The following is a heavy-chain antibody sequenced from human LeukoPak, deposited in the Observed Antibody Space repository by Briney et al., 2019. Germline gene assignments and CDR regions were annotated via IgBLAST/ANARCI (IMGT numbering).Heavy chain of an antibody. CDR1: GFSLRTSGMC. CDR3: ARLVHTQLAHSSSSNNYHYMDV. V-gene: IGHV2-70*11. D-gene: IGHD6-6*01. CDR2: IDWDDDK. J-gene: IGHJ6*03. Sequence: SGPALVKPTQTLTLTYTFSGFSLRTSGMCVSWIRQPPGKALEWLARIDWDDDKYYSTSLKTRLTISKDTSKNQVVLTMTNIDPVDTATYYCARLVHTQLAHSSSSNNYHYMDVWGKGTTVTVSS.